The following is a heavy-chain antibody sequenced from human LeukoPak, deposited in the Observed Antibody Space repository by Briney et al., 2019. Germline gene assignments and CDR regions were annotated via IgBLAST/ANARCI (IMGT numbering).Heavy chain of an antibody. CDR1: GFTFSNYK. D-gene: IGHD2-2*01. CDR3: ARERLVVVGDAYYYYGMDV. Sequence: GGSLRLSCSASGFTFSNYKMNWVRQAPGKGLEWVSSISSSSSYIYYVDSMKGRFTISRDNAKNSLFLQMNSLRAEDTAVYYCARERLVVVGDAYYYYGMDVWGQGTTVTVSS. V-gene: IGHV3-21*01. CDR2: ISSSSSYI. J-gene: IGHJ6*02.